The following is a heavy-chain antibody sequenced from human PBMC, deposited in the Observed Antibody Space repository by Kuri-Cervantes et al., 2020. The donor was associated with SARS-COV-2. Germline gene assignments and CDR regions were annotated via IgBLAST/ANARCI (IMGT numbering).Heavy chain of an antibody. J-gene: IGHJ4*02. CDR2: IRSKAHNYET. Sequence: GESLKISCAASGFSFSDSSFHWVCQASGKGLEWVGRIRSKAHNYETIYGVSVNGRFTFSRDDLKNTVYLQMNSLRAEDTAVYYCARDERGYSFGDWGQGTLVTVSS. D-gene: IGHD5-12*01. V-gene: IGHV3-73*01. CDR3: ARDERGYSFGD. CDR1: GFSFSDSS.